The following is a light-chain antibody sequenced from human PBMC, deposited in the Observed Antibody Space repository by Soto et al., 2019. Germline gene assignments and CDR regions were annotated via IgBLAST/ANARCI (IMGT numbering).Light chain of an antibody. J-gene: IGLJ2*01. CDR2: DVT. V-gene: IGLV2-14*03. CDR1: SSDVDGYDH. CDR3: SSYRSSSPLVF. Sequence: QSALTQPASVSGSPGQSITISCTGTSSDVDGYDHVSWYQQHPGKAPKVMIYDVTHRPSGVSNLFSGSKSGNTASLTISGLQSEDEAHYYCSSYRSSSPLVFFGGGTKVTFL.